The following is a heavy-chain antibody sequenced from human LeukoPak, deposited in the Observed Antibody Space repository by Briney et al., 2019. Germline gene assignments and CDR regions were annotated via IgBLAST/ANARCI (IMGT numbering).Heavy chain of an antibody. CDR2: ISGSGGST. Sequence: GGSLRLSCAASGFTFSDWYMSWIRQAPGRGLEWVSAISGSGGSTYYADSVKGRFTISRDNSKNTLYLQMSSLRAEDTAVYYCAKARAAGNAFDIWGQGTMVTVSS. D-gene: IGHD6-13*01. CDR3: AKARAAGNAFDI. J-gene: IGHJ3*02. V-gene: IGHV3-23*01. CDR1: GFTFSDWY.